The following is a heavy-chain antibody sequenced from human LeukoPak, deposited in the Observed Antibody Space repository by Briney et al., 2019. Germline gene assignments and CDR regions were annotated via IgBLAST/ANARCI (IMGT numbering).Heavy chain of an antibody. D-gene: IGHD1-1*01. CDR1: GFTFSSNP. V-gene: IGHV3-23*01. CDR3: ATTKQARRYFDY. Sequence: GGSLRLSRAGSGFTFSSNPLSWVRQAPGKGLEWVSAINPSGGNTYYADSVRGRFTISGDNSKNTLYLQMNTLRAEDTAVYYCATTKQARRYFDYWGQGTLVTVSS. J-gene: IGHJ4*02. CDR2: INPSGGNT.